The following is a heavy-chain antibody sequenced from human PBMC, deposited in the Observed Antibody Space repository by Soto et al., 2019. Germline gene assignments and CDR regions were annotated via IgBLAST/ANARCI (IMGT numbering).Heavy chain of an antibody. CDR1: GFTFSSYG. V-gene: IGHV3-33*01. CDR3: GRDSTTHVDTAMDDYYYYYYGMDV. CDR2: IWYDGSNK. D-gene: IGHD5-18*01. J-gene: IGHJ6*02. Sequence: GGSLRLSCAASGFTFSSYGMHWVRQAPGKGLEWVAVIWYDGSNKYYADSVKGRFNISRANYKNTLYLQMNSLTAEDTAVDYCGRDSTTHVDTAMDDYYYYYYGMDVWGQGTTVTVSS.